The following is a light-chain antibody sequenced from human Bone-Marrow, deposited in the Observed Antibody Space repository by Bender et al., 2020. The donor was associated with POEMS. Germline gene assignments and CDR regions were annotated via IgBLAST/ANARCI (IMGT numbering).Light chain of an antibody. Sequence: QSALTQPASVSGSPGQSITISCTGTSSDVGSYNFVSWYQQHPGKAPKVIISEVSKRPSGVPDRFSGSKSGNTASLTVSGLKTEDEADYYCQSYDNNNYWVFGGGTNLAVL. J-gene: IGLJ3*02. CDR1: SSDVGSYNF. V-gene: IGLV2-23*02. CDR3: QSYDNNNYWV. CDR2: EVS.